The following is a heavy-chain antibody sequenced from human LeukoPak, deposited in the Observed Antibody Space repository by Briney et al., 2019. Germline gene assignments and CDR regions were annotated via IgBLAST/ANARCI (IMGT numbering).Heavy chain of an antibody. CDR3: ASRRDGYNYNWFDP. CDR2: IIPIFGTA. V-gene: IGHV1-69*06. J-gene: IGHJ5*02. CDR1: GYTFTSYD. Sequence: SVKVSCKASGYTFTSYDINWVRQAPGQGLEWMGGIIPIFGTANYAQKFQGRVTITADKSTSTAYMELSSLRSEDTAVYYCASRRDGYNYNWFDPWGQGTLVTVSS. D-gene: IGHD5-24*01.